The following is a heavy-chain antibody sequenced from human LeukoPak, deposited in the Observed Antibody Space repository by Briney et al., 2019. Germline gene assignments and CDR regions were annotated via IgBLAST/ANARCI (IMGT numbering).Heavy chain of an antibody. V-gene: IGHV3-53*01. J-gene: IGHJ5*02. Sequence: PGGSLRLSCAASGFSVSANYMSWVRQAPGKGLELVSLIYGDNTHYADSVKGRFTISRDNSKNTLFLHMNSLRAEDTAIYYCVGDPGYTTSTPGNWFDPWGQGTLVIVSS. CDR1: GFSVSANY. CDR2: IYGDNT. CDR3: VGDPGYTTSTPGNWFDP. D-gene: IGHD6-13*01.